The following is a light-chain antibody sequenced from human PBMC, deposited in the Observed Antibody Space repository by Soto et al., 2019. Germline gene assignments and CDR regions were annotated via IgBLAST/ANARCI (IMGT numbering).Light chain of an antibody. V-gene: IGLV1-40*01. J-gene: IGLJ2*01. Sequence: QSVLTQPPSVSGAPGQRVTISCTGSSSNIGGAYDVHWYQQIPGAAPRLLISADNNRPSGVPDRFSASKSGTSASLAITGLQAEDEANYYCQSYDTSLSGVIFGAGTKLTVL. CDR1: SSNIGGAYD. CDR2: ADN. CDR3: QSYDTSLSGVI.